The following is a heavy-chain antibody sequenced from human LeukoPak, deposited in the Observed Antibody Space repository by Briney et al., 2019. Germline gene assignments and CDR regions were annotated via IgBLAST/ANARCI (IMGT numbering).Heavy chain of an antibody. CDR3: AKSQDGGRLFHFDY. Sequence: GGSLRLSCAASGFTFSSYAMSWVRQAPGKGLEWVSVISGSGGSTYSADSVKGRFTISRDKSKNTLYLQRNSLRAEDTAVYFCAKSQDGGRLFHFDYWGQGTLVTVSS. V-gene: IGHV3-23*01. CDR1: GFTFSSYA. J-gene: IGHJ4*02. D-gene: IGHD1-26*01. CDR2: ISGSGGST.